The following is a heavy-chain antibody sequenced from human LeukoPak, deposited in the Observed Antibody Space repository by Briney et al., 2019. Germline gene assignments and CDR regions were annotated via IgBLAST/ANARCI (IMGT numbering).Heavy chain of an antibody. CDR1: GYTFTSYD. V-gene: IGHV1-8*03. Sequence: ASVKVSCKASGYTFTSYDINWVRQATGQGLEWMGWMNPNSGNTGYAQKFQGRVTITRNTSISTAYMELSSLRSEDTAVYYCARGLPYSSSWYYYYMDVWGKGTTVTVSS. J-gene: IGHJ6*03. D-gene: IGHD6-13*01. CDR3: ARGLPYSSSWYYYYMDV. CDR2: MNPNSGNT.